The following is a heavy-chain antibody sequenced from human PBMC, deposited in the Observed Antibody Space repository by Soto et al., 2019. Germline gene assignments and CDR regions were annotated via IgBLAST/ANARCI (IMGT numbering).Heavy chain of an antibody. D-gene: IGHD6-13*01. CDR2: IYHSGST. V-gene: IGHV4-4*02. CDR3: ARGIRIAAAGTPFDY. J-gene: IGHJ4*02. Sequence: SETLSLTCAVSGGSISSSNWWSWVRQPPGKGLEWIGEIYHSGSTNYNPSLKSRVTISVDTSKNQFSLKLSSVTAADTAVYYCARGIRIAAAGTPFDYWGQGTLVTVSS. CDR1: GGSISSSNW.